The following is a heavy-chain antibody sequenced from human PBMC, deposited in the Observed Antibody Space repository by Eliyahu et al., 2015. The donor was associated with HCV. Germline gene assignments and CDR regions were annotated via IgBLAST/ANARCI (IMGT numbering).Heavy chain of an antibody. J-gene: IGHJ4*02. D-gene: IGHD3-10*01. CDR2: ISYDGSNK. V-gene: IGHV3-30*18. CDR3: AKVGARLLWFGHFDY. Sequence: QVQLVESGGGVVQPGRSLRLSCAASGFXFSXYGMHWVRQAPGKGLEWVAVISYDGSNKYYADSVKGRFTISRDNSKNTLYLQMNSLRAEDTAVYYCAKVGARLLWFGHFDYWGQGTLVTVSS. CDR1: GFXFSXYG.